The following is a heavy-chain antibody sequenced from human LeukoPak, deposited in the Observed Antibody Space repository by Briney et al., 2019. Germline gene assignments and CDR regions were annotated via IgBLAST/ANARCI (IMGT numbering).Heavy chain of an antibody. CDR1: GFTFSSYV. Sequence: GGSLRLSCAASGFTFSSYVMHWVRQAPGKGLEWVAIISYDGSNEYYADSVKGRFTISRDNSKNTLYLQMNSLRAADTAVYYCARGASRSFDFWGQGTLVTVSS. V-gene: IGHV3-30*04. CDR3: ARGASRSFDF. J-gene: IGHJ4*02. CDR2: ISYDGSNE.